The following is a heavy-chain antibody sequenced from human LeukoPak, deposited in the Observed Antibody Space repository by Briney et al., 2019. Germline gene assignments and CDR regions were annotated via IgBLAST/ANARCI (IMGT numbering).Heavy chain of an antibody. D-gene: IGHD2-2*01. CDR1: GYTFTDYY. CDR2: INPKSGAT. Sequence: ASVKVSCRASGYTFTDYYMHWVRQAPGQGLEWMGWINPKSGATNCAQKFKGRVTLTRDTSITTGYMELSRLTSDDTAMYYCARVQGYCSSTSCYPDTNFDYWGQGTLVTVSS. J-gene: IGHJ4*02. CDR3: ARVQGYCSSTSCYPDTNFDY. V-gene: IGHV1-2*02.